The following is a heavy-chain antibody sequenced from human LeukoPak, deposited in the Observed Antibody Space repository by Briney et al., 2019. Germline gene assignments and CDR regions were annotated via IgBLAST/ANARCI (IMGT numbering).Heavy chain of an antibody. CDR2: IYTSGST. J-gene: IGHJ5*02. CDR3: ARGSRGGSFDP. CDR1: AGSLTSGSYY. V-gene: IGHV4-61*02. Sequence: SETLSLTCTVYAGSLTSGSYYWSWIRQPAGKGLEWIGRIYTSGSTNYNPSLKSRVTISVDTSKNQFSLKLSSVTAADTAVYYCARGSRGGSFDPWGQGTLVTVSS. D-gene: IGHD3-10*01.